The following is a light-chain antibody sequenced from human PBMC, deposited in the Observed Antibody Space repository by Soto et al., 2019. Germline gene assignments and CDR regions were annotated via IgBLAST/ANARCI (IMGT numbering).Light chain of an antibody. V-gene: IGKV3-15*01. Sequence: EIVLTQSPGTLCLSPGERATLSCRASQGVGRFLAWYQQKPGQAPRLLIYGASTRATGIPARFSGSGSGTEFTLTISSLQSEDFAVYYCQQYNNWPQTFGQGTKVDIK. CDR3: QQYNNWPQT. J-gene: IGKJ1*01. CDR1: QGVGRF. CDR2: GAS.